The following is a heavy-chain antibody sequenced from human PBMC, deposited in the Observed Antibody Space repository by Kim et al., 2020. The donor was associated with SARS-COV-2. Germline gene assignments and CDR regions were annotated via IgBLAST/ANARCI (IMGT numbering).Heavy chain of an antibody. CDR3: ASSKNNYEVNWFDP. Sequence: ASVKVSCKASGDTSTHYFIHWVRQAPGEGPEWMGLINPNAGSATYAQRFQGRVTMTRDRSTRTVYMDLRALTSDDTAFYYCASSKNNYEVNWFDPWGPGT. D-gene: IGHD3-16*01. CDR1: GDTSTHYF. V-gene: IGHV1-46*01. CDR2: INPNAGSA. J-gene: IGHJ5*02.